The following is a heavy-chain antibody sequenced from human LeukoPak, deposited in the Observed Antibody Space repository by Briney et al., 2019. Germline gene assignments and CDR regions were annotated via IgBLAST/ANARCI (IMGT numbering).Heavy chain of an antibody. CDR2: IYYSGST. J-gene: IGHJ3*02. V-gene: IGHV4-39*01. CDR1: GGSISSSSYY. CDR3: ATNLPGGSGSNTDAFDI. D-gene: IGHD3-3*01. Sequence: SETLSLTCTVSGGSISSSSYYRGWIRQPPGKGLEWIGSIYYSGSTYYNPSLKSRVTISVDTSKNQFSLKLSSVTAADTAVYYCATNLPGGSGSNTDAFDIWGQGTMVTVSS.